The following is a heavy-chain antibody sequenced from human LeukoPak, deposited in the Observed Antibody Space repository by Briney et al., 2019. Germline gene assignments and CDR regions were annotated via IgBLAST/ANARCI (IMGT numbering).Heavy chain of an antibody. CDR1: GFTFSSYS. CDR3: ARESLEYSSSLGFDY. J-gene: IGHJ4*02. V-gene: IGHV3-21*05. CDR2: ITASGTAM. Sequence: GGSLRLSCAASGFTFSSYSMNWVRQAPGKGLEWVSHITASGTAMFYADSVKGRFTISRDNAKNSLYLQMNSLRAEDTAVYYCARESLEYSSSLGFDYWGQGTLVTVSS. D-gene: IGHD6-6*01.